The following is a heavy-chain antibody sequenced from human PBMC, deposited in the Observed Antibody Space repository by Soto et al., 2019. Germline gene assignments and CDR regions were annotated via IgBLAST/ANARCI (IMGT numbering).Heavy chain of an antibody. Sequence: GGSLRLSCSATGFTFSSYAMHWVRHAPGMGLEYVSAISSNWSRTYYADFGKGRFTISRDNSKNPLYLQMSSLRAEDTAVYYCVKPGSCSYYFVYWGQGTLVTVSS. D-gene: IGHD6-6*01. CDR2: ISSNWSRT. J-gene: IGHJ4*02. CDR3: VKPGSCSYYFVY. CDR1: GFTFSSYA. V-gene: IGHV3-64D*06.